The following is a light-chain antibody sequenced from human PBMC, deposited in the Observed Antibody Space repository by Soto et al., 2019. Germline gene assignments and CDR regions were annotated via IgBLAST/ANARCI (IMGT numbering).Light chain of an antibody. V-gene: IGKV4-1*01. CDR1: QSVLYSSNNKNY. CDR3: QKYYSTPFT. CDR2: WAS. J-gene: IGKJ3*01. Sequence: DIMMTQSPDSLAVSLGERATINCKSSQSVLYSSNNKNYLAWYQQKPGQPPKLLIYWASTRESGVPDRFSGSGSGTDFALTISSLQAEDVAVYYCQKYYSTPFTFGPGTKVDIK.